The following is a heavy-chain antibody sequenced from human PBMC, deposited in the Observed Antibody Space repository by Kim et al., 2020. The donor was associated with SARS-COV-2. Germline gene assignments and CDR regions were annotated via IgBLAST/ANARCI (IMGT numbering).Heavy chain of an antibody. CDR3: ARSRPFMYYDSAHFDY. D-gene: IGHD3-3*01. Sequence: SLKSRVTISVDTSKNQFSLKLSSVTAADTAVYYCARSRPFMYYDSAHFDYWGQGTLVTVSS. V-gene: IGHV4-31*02. J-gene: IGHJ4*02.